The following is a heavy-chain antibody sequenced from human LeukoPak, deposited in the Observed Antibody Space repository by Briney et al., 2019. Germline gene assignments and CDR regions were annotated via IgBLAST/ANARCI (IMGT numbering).Heavy chain of an antibody. Sequence: SETLSLTCTVSGASISSYYWSWIRQPPGKGLEWIGYIDNSGSTNYNPSLKSRVTISADKSKNQFSLRLSSVTAADTAVYYCARMTYDPHGVDVWGKGTTVTVSS. D-gene: IGHD5-12*01. V-gene: IGHV4-59*01. J-gene: IGHJ6*04. CDR3: ARMTYDPHGVDV. CDR1: GASISSYY. CDR2: IDNSGST.